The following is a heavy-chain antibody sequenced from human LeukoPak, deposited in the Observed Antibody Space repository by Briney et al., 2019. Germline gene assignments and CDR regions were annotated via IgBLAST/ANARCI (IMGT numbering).Heavy chain of an antibody. D-gene: IGHD2-15*01. CDR1: GFTLSDYW. CDR2: IKRDGSEK. V-gene: IGHV3-7*03. Sequence: GGSLRLSCVGSGFTLSDYWMTWVRQAPGKGLEWVANIKRDGSEKYYVDSVKGRFTISRDNAKNSVYLQMNSLRAEDTAMYYCARRDIGDYWGQGTLVTVSS. CDR3: ARRDIGDY. J-gene: IGHJ4*02.